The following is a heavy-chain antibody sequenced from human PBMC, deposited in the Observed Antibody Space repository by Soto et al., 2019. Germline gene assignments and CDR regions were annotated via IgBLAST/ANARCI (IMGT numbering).Heavy chain of an antibody. D-gene: IGHD2-8*01. CDR3: ARQMGYYYYGMDV. Sequence: QVQLQESGPGLVKPSETLSLTCTVSGGSISSYYWSWIRQPPGKGLEWIGYIYYSGSTNYNPSLKSRVTISVDTSKNQFSLKLSSVTAADPAVYYCARQMGYYYYGMDVWGQGTTVTVSS. CDR2: IYYSGST. V-gene: IGHV4-59*08. CDR1: GGSISSYY. J-gene: IGHJ6*02.